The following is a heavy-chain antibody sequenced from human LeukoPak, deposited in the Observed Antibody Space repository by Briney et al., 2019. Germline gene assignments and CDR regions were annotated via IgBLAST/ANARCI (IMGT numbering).Heavy chain of an antibody. Sequence: PGGSLRLSCAASGFTFSSYAMSWARQAPGKGLEWVSSISSGSSHMYYAGSVKGRFTISRDNAKISLYLQMNSLRAEDTAVYYCARVRAGDYPLGEDYMDVWGKGTTVTVSS. CDR2: ISSGSSHM. CDR1: GFTFSSYA. D-gene: IGHD3-16*01. V-gene: IGHV3-21*01. CDR3: ARVRAGDYPLGEDYMDV. J-gene: IGHJ6*03.